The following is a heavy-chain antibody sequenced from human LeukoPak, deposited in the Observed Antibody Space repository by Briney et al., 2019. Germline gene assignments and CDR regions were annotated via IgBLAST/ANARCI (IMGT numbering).Heavy chain of an antibody. CDR3: ARAAKYGRHPGFDY. V-gene: IGHV1-3*01. CDR2: INAGNGNT. Sequence: ASVKVSCKASGYTFTSYAMHWVRQAPGQRLEWMGWINAGNGNTKYSQKFQGRVTMTRDTSTSTVYMELSSLRSEDTAVYYCARAAKYGRHPGFDYWGQGTLVTVSS. D-gene: IGHD2/OR15-2a*01. CDR1: GYTFTSYA. J-gene: IGHJ4*02.